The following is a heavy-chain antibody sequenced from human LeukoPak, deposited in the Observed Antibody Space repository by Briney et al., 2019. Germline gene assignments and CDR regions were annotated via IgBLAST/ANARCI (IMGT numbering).Heavy chain of an antibody. Sequence: GGSLRLSCAASGFTFSSYEMNWVRQAPGKGLEWVSYISFSGSTIYYADSVKGRFTIPRDNAKNSLYLQMYSLRAEDTAVYYCAREFITTDDAFDIWGHGTMVTVSS. D-gene: IGHD3-10*01. V-gene: IGHV3-48*03. CDR2: ISFSGSTI. CDR1: GFTFSSYE. CDR3: AREFITTDDAFDI. J-gene: IGHJ3*02.